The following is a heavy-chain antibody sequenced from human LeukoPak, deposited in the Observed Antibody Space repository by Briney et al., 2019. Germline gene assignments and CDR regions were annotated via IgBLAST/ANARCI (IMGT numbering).Heavy chain of an antibody. CDR1: GFTFSSYA. Sequence: GRSLGLSCAASGFTFSSYAMHWVRQAPGKGLEWVAVISYDGSNKYYADSVKGRFTISRDNSKNTLYLQMNSLRAEDTAVYYCARDMVSSSGWPNDAFDIWGQGTMVTVSS. D-gene: IGHD6-19*01. CDR3: ARDMVSSSGWPNDAFDI. V-gene: IGHV3-30*04. CDR2: ISYDGSNK. J-gene: IGHJ3*02.